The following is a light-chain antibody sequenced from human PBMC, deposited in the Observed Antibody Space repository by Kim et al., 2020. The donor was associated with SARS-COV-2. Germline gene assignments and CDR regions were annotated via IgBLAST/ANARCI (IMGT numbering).Light chain of an antibody. CDR1: QSVSSGY. V-gene: IGKV3-20*01. J-gene: IGKJ2*01. Sequence: EVVLTQSPGTLSLSPGERATLSCRASQSVSSGYLNWYQQKPGQPPRLLIYGVSTRATGIPDRFSGSGSGTDFTLTISRLEPEDFAVYYCQQYGRALYTFGQGTKLEI. CDR2: GVS. CDR3: QQYGRALYT.